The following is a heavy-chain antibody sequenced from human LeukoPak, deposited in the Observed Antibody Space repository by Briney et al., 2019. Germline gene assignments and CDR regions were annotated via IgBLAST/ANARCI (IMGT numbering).Heavy chain of an antibody. D-gene: IGHD1-26*01. V-gene: IGHV1-46*01. CDR3: ASGSIVGATFDYFDY. Sequence: ASVKVSCKASGYTFTSYYMHWVRQAPGQGLEWMGIINPSGGSTSYAQKFQGRVTMTRDTSTSTVYMELSSLRSEDTAVYYCASGSIVGATFDYFDYWGQGTLVTVSS. J-gene: IGHJ4*02. CDR1: GYTFTSYY. CDR2: INPSGGST.